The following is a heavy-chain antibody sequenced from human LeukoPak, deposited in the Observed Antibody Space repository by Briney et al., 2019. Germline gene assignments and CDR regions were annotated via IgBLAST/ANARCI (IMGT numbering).Heavy chain of an antibody. CDR3: ARRYSYGTFFFDY. J-gene: IGHJ4*02. Sequence: PGGSLRLSCAASGFTFSSYAMSWVRQAPGKGLEWVSAISGSGGSTYYADSVKGRFTISRDNSKNTLYLQMNSLRAEDTAVYYCARRYSYGTFFFDYWGQGTLVTVSS. V-gene: IGHV3-23*01. CDR1: GFTFSSYA. D-gene: IGHD5-18*01. CDR2: ISGSGGST.